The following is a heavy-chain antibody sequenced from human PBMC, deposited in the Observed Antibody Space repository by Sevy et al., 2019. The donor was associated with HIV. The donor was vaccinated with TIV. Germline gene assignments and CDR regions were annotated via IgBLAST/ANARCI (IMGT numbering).Heavy chain of an antibody. CDR3: AKDRYCSGGNCPLDY. D-gene: IGHD2-15*01. CDR1: GFTVSSNY. J-gene: IGHJ4*02. CDR2: ISDSGSNT. Sequence: GGSLRLSCAASGFTVSSNYMSWVRQAPGKGLEWVSGISDSGSNTYYADSVKGRFTISRDNTKNTVSLQMNSLRAEDTAVYYCAKDRYCSGGNCPLDYWGQGTLVTVSS. V-gene: IGHV3-53*01.